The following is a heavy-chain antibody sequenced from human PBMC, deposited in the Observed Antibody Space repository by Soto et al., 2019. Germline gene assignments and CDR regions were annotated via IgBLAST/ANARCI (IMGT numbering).Heavy chain of an antibody. Sequence: GGALRLSCAASGFTFNNSAMTWVRQAPGQGLEWVASISENGGSRGGTYYADSVKGRFTISRDNSKNTLYLQVDSLTGADTAVYYCASAKAVVIAPLGIWGQGALVTVSS. CDR3: ASAKAVVIAPLGI. V-gene: IGHV3-23*01. CDR1: GFTFNNSA. J-gene: IGHJ3*02. CDR2: ISENGGSRGGT. D-gene: IGHD2-21*01.